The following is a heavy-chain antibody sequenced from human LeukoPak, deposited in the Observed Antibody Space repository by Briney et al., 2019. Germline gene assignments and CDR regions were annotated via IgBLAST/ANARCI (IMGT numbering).Heavy chain of an antibody. Sequence: GGSLRLSCAPSGFTFSTYAMSWVPHAPGEGVEWVSTIGGSGGDTYYAESVKGRFIISRDTSKNTLFLQMNSLRAEDTALYYCARNDFGSGWLGDYWGQGTLVTVFS. CDR1: GFTFSTYA. CDR2: IGGSGGDT. CDR3: ARNDFGSGWLGDY. D-gene: IGHD6-19*01. V-gene: IGHV3-23*01. J-gene: IGHJ4*02.